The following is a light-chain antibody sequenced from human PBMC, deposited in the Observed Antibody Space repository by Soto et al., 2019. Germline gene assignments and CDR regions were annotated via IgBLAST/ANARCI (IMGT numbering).Light chain of an antibody. CDR1: QSVSSSY. J-gene: IGKJ1*01. CDR2: GAS. Sequence: EIVLTQSPGTLSLSPGERATLSCRASQSVSSSYFAWYQQKPGQAPRLLIYGASSRATGIPARFRGSGSGTDFTLTISRLEPEDFAVYYCQQYCSSPPWTFGQGTKVEIK. CDR3: QQYCSSPPWT. V-gene: IGKV3-20*01.